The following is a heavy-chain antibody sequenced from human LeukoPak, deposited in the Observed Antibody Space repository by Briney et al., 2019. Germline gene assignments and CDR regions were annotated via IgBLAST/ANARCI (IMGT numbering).Heavy chain of an antibody. Sequence: SGGSLRLSCAASGFSFSSYGMSWVRQAPGKGLEWVSAISGSGGSTYYADSVKGRFTISRDNSKNTLYVQMNSLRAEDTAVYYCAKDRGWELKLFDYWGQGTLVTVSS. V-gene: IGHV3-23*01. CDR1: GFSFSSYG. D-gene: IGHD1-26*01. J-gene: IGHJ4*02. CDR3: AKDRGWELKLFDY. CDR2: ISGSGGST.